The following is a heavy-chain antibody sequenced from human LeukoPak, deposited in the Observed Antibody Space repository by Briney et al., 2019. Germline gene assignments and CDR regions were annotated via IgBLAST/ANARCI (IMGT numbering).Heavy chain of an antibody. CDR2: ISSSSDYI. Sequence: GGSLRLSCSASGFTFSIYSMIWVRQAPGKGLEWVSSISSSSDYIYYADSVKSRFTISRDNAKNSLYLQMNSLRAEDTAVYYCARGQGSAAVAGDFDYWGQGTLVTVSS. CDR3: ARGQGSAAVAGDFDY. CDR1: GFTFSIYS. D-gene: IGHD6-19*01. V-gene: IGHV3-21*01. J-gene: IGHJ4*02.